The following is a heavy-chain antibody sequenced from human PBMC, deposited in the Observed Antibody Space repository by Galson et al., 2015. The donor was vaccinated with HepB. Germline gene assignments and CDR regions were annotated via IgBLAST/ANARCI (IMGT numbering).Heavy chain of an antibody. V-gene: IGHV3-53*01. CDR2: IHGGNNR. J-gene: IGHJ4*02. CDR3: AQLGTGY. D-gene: IGHD6-13*01. Sequence: SLRLSCAASRFSIRSHYMNWVRQAPGKGLEWVSVIHGGNNRYYADPVKGRFTLSTDDSINTLFLQMNSLRVEDTAVYYCAQLGTGYWGQGTLVTVSS. CDR1: RFSIRSHY.